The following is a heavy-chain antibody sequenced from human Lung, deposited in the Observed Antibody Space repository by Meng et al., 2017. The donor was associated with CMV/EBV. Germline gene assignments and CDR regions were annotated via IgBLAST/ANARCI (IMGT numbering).Heavy chain of an antibody. J-gene: IGHJ1*01. Sequence: QVQLPESGPARVKPSDTLSLTCAVSGDSITNHNWWAWVRQPPGKGLEWIGEIPHRGSSAYNPSLKSRVSMSIDKSKNQFSLKLTSVTAADTAVYHCLRRSGGSVWGQGTLVTVSS. V-gene: IGHV4-4*02. D-gene: IGHD3-10*01. CDR2: IPHRGSS. CDR3: LRRSGGSV. CDR1: GDSITNHNW.